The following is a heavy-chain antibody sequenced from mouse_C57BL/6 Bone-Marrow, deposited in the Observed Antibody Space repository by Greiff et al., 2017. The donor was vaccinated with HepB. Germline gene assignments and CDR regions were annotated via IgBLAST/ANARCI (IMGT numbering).Heavy chain of an antibody. V-gene: IGHV3-6*01. D-gene: IGHD1-1*02. CDR1: GYSITSGYY. Sequence: EVKLVESGPGLVKPSQSLSLTCSVTGYSITSGYYWNWIRQFPGNKLEWMGYISYDGSNNYNPSLKNRISITRDTSKNQFFLKLNSVTTEDTATYYCARETGRDFDYWGQGTTLTVSS. CDR2: ISYDGSN. CDR3: ARETGRDFDY. J-gene: IGHJ2*01.